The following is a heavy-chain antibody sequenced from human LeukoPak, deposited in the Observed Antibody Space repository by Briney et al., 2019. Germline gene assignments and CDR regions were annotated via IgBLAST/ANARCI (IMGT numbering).Heavy chain of an antibody. Sequence: GGSLRLSCAASGFFFSNYWMSWVRQAPGKGLEWVSAISGSGGSTYYADSVKGRFTISRDNSKNTLYLQMNSLRAEDTAVYYCAKVGYGDFDYWGQGTLVTVSS. D-gene: IGHD5-18*01. CDR3: AKVGYGDFDY. CDR1: GFFFSNYW. CDR2: ISGSGGST. V-gene: IGHV3-23*01. J-gene: IGHJ4*02.